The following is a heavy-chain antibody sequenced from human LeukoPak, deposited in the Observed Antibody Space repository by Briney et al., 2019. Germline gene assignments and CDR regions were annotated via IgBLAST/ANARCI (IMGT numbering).Heavy chain of an antibody. CDR1: GYTFTNYF. Sequence: GASVKVSCKASGYTFTNYFMHWLRQAPGQGLEWMGIINPRGGSTGYAQKFQGRITVTTDMSTRTVYMELSSLESEDTAVYYCARRDCVGDCYSNWFDPWGQGTLVTVSS. CDR3: ARRDCVGDCYSNWFDP. CDR2: INPRGGST. D-gene: IGHD2-21*02. J-gene: IGHJ5*02. V-gene: IGHV1-46*01.